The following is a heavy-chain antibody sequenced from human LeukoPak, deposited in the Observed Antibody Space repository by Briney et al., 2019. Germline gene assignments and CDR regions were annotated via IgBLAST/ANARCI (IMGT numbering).Heavy chain of an antibody. J-gene: IGHJ4*02. CDR3: ARDRIAVAYIDY. CDR2: ISSSGSTI. D-gene: IGHD6-19*01. CDR1: GFTFSSYE. V-gene: IGHV3-48*03. Sequence: PGGSLRLSCAASGFTFSSYEMNWVRQAPGKGLEWVSYISSSGSTIYYADSVKGRFTIPSDNDKNSLYLQMNSLRAEDTAVYYCARDRIAVAYIDYWGQGTLVTVSS.